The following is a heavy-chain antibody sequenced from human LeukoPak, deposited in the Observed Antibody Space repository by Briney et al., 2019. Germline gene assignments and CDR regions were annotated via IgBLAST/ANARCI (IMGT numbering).Heavy chain of an antibody. D-gene: IGHD5-18*01. Sequence: ASVKVSCKASGYTFTSYYMHWVRQAPGQGLEWMGIINPSGGSTSYAQKFQGRATMTRDTSTSTVYMELSSLRSEDTAVYYCARDLYPVDTAMVIPDYWGQGTLVTVSS. CDR1: GYTFTSYY. CDR3: ARDLYPVDTAMVIPDY. J-gene: IGHJ4*02. V-gene: IGHV1-46*01. CDR2: INPSGGST.